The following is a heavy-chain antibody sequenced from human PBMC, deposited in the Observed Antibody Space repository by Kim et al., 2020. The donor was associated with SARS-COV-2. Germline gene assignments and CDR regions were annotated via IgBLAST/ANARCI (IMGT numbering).Heavy chain of an antibody. V-gene: IGHV4-31*03. Sequence: SETLSLTCTVSGGSISSGGYYWSWIRQHPGKGLEWIGYIYYSGSTYYNPSLKSRVTISVDTSKNQFSLKLSSVTAADTAVYYCARSAGSYGYVHYWGQGTLVTVSS. CDR3: ARSAGSYGYVHY. J-gene: IGHJ4*02. D-gene: IGHD5-18*01. CDR2: IYYSGST. CDR1: GGSISSGGYY.